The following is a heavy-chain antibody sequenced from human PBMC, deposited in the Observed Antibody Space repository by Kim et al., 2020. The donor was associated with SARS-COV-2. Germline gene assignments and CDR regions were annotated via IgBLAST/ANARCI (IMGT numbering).Heavy chain of an antibody. CDR3: AIRRPHDAFDI. CDR1: GFTFSDHY. J-gene: IGHJ3*02. V-gene: IGHV3-72*01. Sequence: GGSLRLSCAASGFTFSDHYMDWVRQAPGKGLEWVGRTRNKANSYTTEYAASVKGRFTISRDDSKNSLYLQMNSLKTEDTAVYYCAIRRPHDAFDIWGQGTMVTVSS. CDR2: TRNKANSYTT.